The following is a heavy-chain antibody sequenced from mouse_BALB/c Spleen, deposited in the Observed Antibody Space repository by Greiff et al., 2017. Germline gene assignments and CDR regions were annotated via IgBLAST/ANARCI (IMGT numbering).Heavy chain of an antibody. CDR1: GFTFSSYT. CDR3: ARRETGYYDY. Sequence: EVMLVESGGGLVQPGGSLKLSCAASGFTFSSYTMSWVRQTPEKRLEWVAYISNGGGSTYYPDTVKGRFTISRDNAKNTLYLQMSSLKSEDTALYYCARRETGYYDYWGQGTTLTVSS. CDR2: ISNGGGST. D-gene: IGHD1-1*01. J-gene: IGHJ2*01. V-gene: IGHV5-12-2*01.